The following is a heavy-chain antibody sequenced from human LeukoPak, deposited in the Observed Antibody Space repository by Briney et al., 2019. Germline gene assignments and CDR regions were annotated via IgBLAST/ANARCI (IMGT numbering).Heavy chain of an antibody. J-gene: IGHJ2*01. V-gene: IGHV4-4*07. CDR2: IHASGST. CDR1: GGSISNSY. D-gene: IGHD4-23*01. Sequence: PSETLSLTCSVSGGSISNSYWSWIRQPAGKGLEWIGRIHASGSTNYNSSLKGRVTMSIDASKNQFSLKLSSVTAADTAVYYCARVRRFAAGRNWYFDLWGRGTLVTVSS. CDR3: ARVRRFAAGRNWYFDL.